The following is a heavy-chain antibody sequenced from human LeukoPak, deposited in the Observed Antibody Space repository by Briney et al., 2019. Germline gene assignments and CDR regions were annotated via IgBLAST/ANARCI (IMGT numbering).Heavy chain of an antibody. J-gene: IGHJ3*02. CDR1: GYTFTSYG. CDR2: ISAYNGNT. CDR3: ASWRYSSSWYDAFDI. V-gene: IGHV1-18*01. D-gene: IGHD6-13*01. Sequence: SVKVSCKASGYTFTSYGISWVRQAPGQGLEWMGWISAYNGNTNYAQKLQGRVTMTTDTSTSTAYMELRSLRSDDTAVYYCASWRYSSSWYDAFDIWGQGTMVTVSS.